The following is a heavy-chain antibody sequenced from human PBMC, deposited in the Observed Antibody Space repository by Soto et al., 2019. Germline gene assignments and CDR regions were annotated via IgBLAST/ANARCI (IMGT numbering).Heavy chain of an antibody. V-gene: IGHV4-31*03. CDR1: GGSISGGGYY. CDR3: ARDSPISMIADS. CDR2: IYYSGTT. D-gene: IGHD3-22*01. Sequence: QVQLQESGPGLVMPSQTLSLTCTVSGGSISGGGYYWSWIRQHPGKGLEWIGYIYYSGTTYYNPSLKSRVNISIDTSKNQFSLKLSSVTAADTALYYCARDSPISMIADSWDQGTLVTVSS. J-gene: IGHJ4*02.